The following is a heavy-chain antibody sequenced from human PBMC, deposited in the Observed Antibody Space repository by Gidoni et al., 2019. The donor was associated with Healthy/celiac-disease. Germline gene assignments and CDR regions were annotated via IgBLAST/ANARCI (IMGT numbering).Heavy chain of an antibody. Sequence: QVQLVESGGGVVQPGRSLRLSCAASGFPFRSHGMHWVRQAPGKGLEWVAVIWYDGSNKYYADSVKGRFTISRDNSKNTLYLQMNSLRAEDTAVYYCARDPGYQLTGHYYYGMDVWGQGTTFRLL. CDR3: ARDPGYQLTGHYYYGMDV. CDR1: GFPFRSHG. CDR2: IWYDGSNK. V-gene: IGHV3-33*01. J-gene: IGHJ6*02. D-gene: IGHD2-2*01.